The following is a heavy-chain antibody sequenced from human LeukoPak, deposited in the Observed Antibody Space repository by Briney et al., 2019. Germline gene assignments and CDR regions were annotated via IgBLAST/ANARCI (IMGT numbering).Heavy chain of an antibody. D-gene: IGHD2-15*01. J-gene: IGHJ4*02. CDR1: GFTFSSYA. CDR3: AKDRSYCSGGSCYLAPTRFDY. Sequence: GGSLRLSCAASGFTFSSYAMSWVRQAPGKGLEWVSAISGSGGSTYYADSVKGRFTISRDNSKNTLYLQMNSLRAEDTAVYYCAKDRSYCSGGSCYLAPTRFDYWGQGTLVTVSS. CDR2: ISGSGGST. V-gene: IGHV3-23*01.